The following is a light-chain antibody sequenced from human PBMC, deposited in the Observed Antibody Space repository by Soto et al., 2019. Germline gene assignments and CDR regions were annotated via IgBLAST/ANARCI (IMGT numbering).Light chain of an antibody. CDR2: HAS. V-gene: IGKV1-5*01. Sequence: DIQMTQSPSTLSASIGDRVTITCRASQTINNWLAWYQQKPGKAPNLLIYHASNLETGVPSRFSGSAFGTAFTLTISSLQPDDFATYYCQHYNSYPWTFGQGTKVEIK. CDR1: QTINNW. J-gene: IGKJ1*01. CDR3: QHYNSYPWT.